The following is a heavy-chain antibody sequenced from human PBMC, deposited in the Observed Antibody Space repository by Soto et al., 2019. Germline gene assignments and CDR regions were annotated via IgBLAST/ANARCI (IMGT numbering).Heavy chain of an antibody. CDR1: GYTFTSYA. D-gene: IGHD6-13*01. J-gene: IGHJ4*02. Sequence: QVQLVQSGAEVKKPGASVKVSCKASGYTFTSYAMHWVRQAPGQRLEWMGLINAGNGNTIYSQKFQGRVTITRDTSASTAYMALSSLRSEDTAVYYCARRHYSSSWPFDYWGQGTLVTVSS. V-gene: IGHV1-3*01. CDR2: INAGNGNT. CDR3: ARRHYSSSWPFDY.